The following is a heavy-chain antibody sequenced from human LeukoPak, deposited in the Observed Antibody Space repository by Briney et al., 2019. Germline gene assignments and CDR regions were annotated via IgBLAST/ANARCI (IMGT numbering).Heavy chain of an antibody. V-gene: IGHV3-66*01. Sequence: HPGGSLRLSCAASGFTVSSNYMSWVRQAPGKGLEWVSVIYSGGTTYFADSVNDRFTISRDNSKNTLYLQMNSLRAEDTAVYYCARTPYGDYSWWYFDLWGRGTLVTVSS. CDR3: ARTPYGDYSWWYFDL. D-gene: IGHD4-17*01. CDR1: GFTVSSNY. J-gene: IGHJ2*01. CDR2: IYSGGTT.